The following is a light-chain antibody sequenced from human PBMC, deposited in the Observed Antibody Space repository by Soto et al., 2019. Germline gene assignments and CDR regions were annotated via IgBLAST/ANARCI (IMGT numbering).Light chain of an antibody. Sequence: QSSMFASVGYRVTIPCRASQGIRSYVAWYQQKPGKAPKLLMYGASTLQSGVPSRFSGSGSGTDFTLTISSLQPEDFATYYCQQSYNSPLTFGGGTKVDI. CDR2: GAS. J-gene: IGKJ4*01. CDR1: QGIRSY. V-gene: IGKV1-9*01. CDR3: QQSYNSPLT.